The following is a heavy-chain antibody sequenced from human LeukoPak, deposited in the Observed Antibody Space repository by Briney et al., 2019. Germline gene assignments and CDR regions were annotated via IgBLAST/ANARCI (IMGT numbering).Heavy chain of an antibody. J-gene: IGHJ5*02. Sequence: SETLSLTCTVSGGSISSYYWSWIRQPAGKGLEWNGRIYSSGSTTYNPYLKSRVTMSVDTSKNQFALKVTSVTAADTAVYYCARDSGTTGEVKFDPWGQGTLVTVSS. CDR2: IYSSGST. CDR3: ARDSGTTGEVKFDP. V-gene: IGHV4-4*07. CDR1: GGSISSYY. D-gene: IGHD3-10*01.